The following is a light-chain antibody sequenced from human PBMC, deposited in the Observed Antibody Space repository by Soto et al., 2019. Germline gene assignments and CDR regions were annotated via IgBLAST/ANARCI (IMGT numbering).Light chain of an antibody. Sequence: QSALTQPPSVSGSPGQSVTISCTGTSRDVGSYSRVSWYQQPPGTAPKLMIYEVSNRPSGVPDRFSGSKSGNTASLTISGLQAEDEADYYCSSYTSSSTLVFGGGTKVTVL. J-gene: IGLJ2*01. CDR1: SRDVGSYSR. CDR3: SSYTSSSTLV. CDR2: EVS. V-gene: IGLV2-18*02.